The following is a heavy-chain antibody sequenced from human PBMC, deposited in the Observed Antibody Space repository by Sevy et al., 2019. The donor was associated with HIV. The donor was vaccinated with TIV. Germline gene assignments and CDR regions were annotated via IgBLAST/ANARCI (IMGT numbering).Heavy chain of an antibody. Sequence: GGSLRLSCAASGFTFSEHYMEWVRQAPGKGLEWVGRTRNKADSYTTEYAASVRGRFTISRADSKNSLYLQMNSLKTEDTAVYYCATQAGIAAAGRVFDYWGQGTLVTVSS. CDR2: TRNKADSYTT. J-gene: IGHJ4*02. V-gene: IGHV3-72*01. D-gene: IGHD6-13*01. CDR3: ATQAGIAAAGRVFDY. CDR1: GFTFSEHY.